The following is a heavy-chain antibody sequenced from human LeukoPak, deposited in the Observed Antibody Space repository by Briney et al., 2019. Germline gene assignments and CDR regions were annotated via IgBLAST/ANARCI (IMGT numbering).Heavy chain of an antibody. CDR2: IYYSGST. Sequence: PLETLSLTCTVSGGSISSSSYYWGWIRQPPGKGLEWIGSIYYSGSTYYNPSLKSRVTISVDTSKNQFSLKLSSVTAADTAVYYCARSGSGYMDVWGKGTTVTVSS. CDR3: ARSGSGYMDV. D-gene: IGHD3-10*01. J-gene: IGHJ6*03. CDR1: GGSISSSSYY. V-gene: IGHV4-39*01.